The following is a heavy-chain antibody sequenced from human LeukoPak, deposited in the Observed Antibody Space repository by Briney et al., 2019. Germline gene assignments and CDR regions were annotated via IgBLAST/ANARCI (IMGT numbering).Heavy chain of an antibody. CDR3: ANSLEY. D-gene: IGHD3-3*01. Sequence: GGSLRLSCAASGFTFSSYGMHWVRQAPGKGLEWVAVIWYGGSNKYYADSVKGRFTISRDNSKNTLYLQMNSLRAEDTAVYYCANSLEYWGQGTLVTVSS. CDR2: IWYGGSNK. CDR1: GFTFSSYG. V-gene: IGHV3-33*08. J-gene: IGHJ4*02.